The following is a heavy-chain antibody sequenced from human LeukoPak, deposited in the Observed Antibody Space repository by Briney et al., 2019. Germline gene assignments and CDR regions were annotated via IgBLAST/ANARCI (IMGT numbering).Heavy chain of an antibody. CDR3: ASQGYYYYMDV. CDR1: GGSISSSSYY. CDR2: IYYSGST. V-gene: IGHV4-39*01. J-gene: IGHJ6*03. Sequence: SETLSLTCTVSGGSISSSSYYWGWIRQPPGKGLEWIASIYYSGSTYYNPSLKSRVTISVGTSKTQFSLKLSSVTAADTAVYYCASQGYYYYMDVWGKGTTVTISS.